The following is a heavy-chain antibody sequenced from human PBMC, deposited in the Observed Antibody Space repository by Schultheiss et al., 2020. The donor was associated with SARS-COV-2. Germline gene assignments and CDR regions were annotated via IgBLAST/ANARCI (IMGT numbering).Heavy chain of an antibody. CDR3: ARHGDYGDYVVAFDI. Sequence: SETLSLTCAVYGGSFSGYYWSWIRQPAGKGLEWIGRIYTSGSTNYNPSLKSRVTISVDTSKNQFSLKLSSVTAADTAVYYCARHGDYGDYVVAFDIWGQGTMVTVSS. J-gene: IGHJ3*02. V-gene: IGHV4-59*10. CDR2: IYTSGST. D-gene: IGHD4-17*01. CDR1: GGSFSGYY.